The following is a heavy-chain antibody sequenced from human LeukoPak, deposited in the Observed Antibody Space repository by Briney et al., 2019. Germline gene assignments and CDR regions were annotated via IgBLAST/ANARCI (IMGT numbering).Heavy chain of an antibody. Sequence: ASVTVSCTASGYTFTSYGFSWVRQAPGQGLEWMGWISAYNGNTNYAQMLQGRVTMTTDTSTGTAYMKLRSLRSDDTAVYYCARDSSTNGGPGSYWGQGTLVTVSS. CDR1: GYTFTSYG. CDR3: ARDSSTNGGPGSY. V-gene: IGHV1-18*04. J-gene: IGHJ4*02. CDR2: ISAYNGNT. D-gene: IGHD7-27*01.